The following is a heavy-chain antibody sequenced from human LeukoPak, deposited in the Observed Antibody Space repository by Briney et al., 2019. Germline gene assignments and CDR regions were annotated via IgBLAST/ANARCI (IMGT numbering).Heavy chain of an antibody. D-gene: IGHD5-12*01. CDR1: GGSISSSSYY. CDR2: IYYSGST. CDR3: ARMAVATTGYYYYYMDV. V-gene: IGHV4-61*01. Sequence: PSETLSLTCTVSGGSISSSSYYWSWIRQPPGKGLEWIGYIYYSGSTNYNPSLKSRVTISVDTSKNQFSLKLSSVTAADTAVYYCARMAVATTGYYYYYMDVWGKGTTVTVSS. J-gene: IGHJ6*03.